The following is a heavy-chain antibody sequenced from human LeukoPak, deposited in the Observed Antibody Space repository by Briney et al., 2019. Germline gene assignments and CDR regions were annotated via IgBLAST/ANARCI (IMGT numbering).Heavy chain of an antibody. CDR1: GFTFSSYA. V-gene: IGHV3-23*01. CDR2: ISGSGGST. CDR3: AKPPGSYDSSGYYYGSYFDY. Sequence: GGSLRLSCAAAGFTFSSYAMSWVRQAPGKGLEWVSGISGSGGSTYYADSVKGRFTISRDNSKNTLSLQMNSLRVEDTAVYYCAKPPGSYDSSGYYYGSYFDYWGQGTLVTVSS. J-gene: IGHJ4*02. D-gene: IGHD3-22*01.